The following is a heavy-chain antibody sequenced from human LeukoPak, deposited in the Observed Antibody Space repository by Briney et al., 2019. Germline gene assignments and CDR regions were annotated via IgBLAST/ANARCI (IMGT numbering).Heavy chain of an antibody. D-gene: IGHD2-15*01. Sequence: PGGSLRLSCAASGFTFRDFAMHWVRQAPGKGLEWVALMTYDGSRITYADSVKGRFTISRDNSKNTLYLQMNSLRAEDTAVYYCAKAFHAQKDIVVVVAATFDYWGQGTLVTVSS. CDR1: GFTFRDFA. V-gene: IGHV3-30*04. CDR3: AKAFHAQKDIVVVVAATFDY. J-gene: IGHJ4*02. CDR2: MTYDGSRI.